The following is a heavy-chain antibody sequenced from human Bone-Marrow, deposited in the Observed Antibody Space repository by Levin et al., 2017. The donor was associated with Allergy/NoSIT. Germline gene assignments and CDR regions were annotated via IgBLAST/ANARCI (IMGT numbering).Heavy chain of an antibody. CDR2: MNPKTGNT. Sequence: PGESLKISCKASGYTFINYDINWVRQATGQGLEWVGWMNPKTGNTGYAQRFQGRVTMTRDTAINTAYMELSSLRSDDTAVYYCAREDYYDGTGQADYWGQGTLVTVSS. D-gene: IGHD3-22*01. V-gene: IGHV1-8*01. J-gene: IGHJ4*02. CDR1: GYTFINYD. CDR3: AREDYYDGTGQADY.